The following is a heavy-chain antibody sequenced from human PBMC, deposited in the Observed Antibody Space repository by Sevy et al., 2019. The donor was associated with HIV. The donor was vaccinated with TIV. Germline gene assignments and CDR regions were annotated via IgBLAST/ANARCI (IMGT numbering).Heavy chain of an antibody. D-gene: IGHD6-13*01. Sequence: SETLSLTCTVSGVSISNYYWAWIRQPPGKGLECVGFSGSTNYNPSLKSRVSTSVDTSKNHFSLKLSSVTVADTAIYYCARGWPPPHQLDYFVYWGQGTLVTDSS. J-gene: IGHJ4*02. CDR2: SGST. CDR1: GVSISNYY. V-gene: IGHV4-59*01. CDR3: ARGWPPPHQLDYFVY.